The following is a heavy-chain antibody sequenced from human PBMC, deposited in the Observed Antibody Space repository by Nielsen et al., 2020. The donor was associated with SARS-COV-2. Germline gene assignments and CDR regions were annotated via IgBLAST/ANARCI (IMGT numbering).Heavy chain of an antibody. D-gene: IGHD3-3*01. J-gene: IGHJ3*02. V-gene: IGHV3-21*01. Sequence: GGPLRPPCPASGFPFISYSMNWVRQAPGKGLEWVSSISSSSSYIYYADSVKGRFTISRDNAKNSLYLQMNSLRAEDTAVYYCAIIWSGYTDAFDIWGQGTMVTVSS. CDR1: GFPFISYS. CDR2: ISSSSSYI. CDR3: AIIWSGYTDAFDI.